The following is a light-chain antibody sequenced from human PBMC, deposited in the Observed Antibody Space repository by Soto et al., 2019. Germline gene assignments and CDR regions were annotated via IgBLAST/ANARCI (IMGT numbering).Light chain of an antibody. CDR2: EVT. V-gene: IGLV2-8*01. J-gene: IGLJ1*01. CDR1: ASDIGRYNY. CDR3: NSYVGSNNYV. Sequence: QSVLTHPPSASGSPGQSVTISCIGTASDIGRYNYVSWYQHHPGKAPKLIIYEVTKRPSGVPDRFSGSKSGNTASLAVSGLQAHDEADYSCNSYVGSNNYVFGTGPKVTVL.